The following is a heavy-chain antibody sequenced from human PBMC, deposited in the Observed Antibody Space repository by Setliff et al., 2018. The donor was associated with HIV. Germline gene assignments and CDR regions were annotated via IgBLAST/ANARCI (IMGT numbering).Heavy chain of an antibody. CDR2: IRQDGGEA. CDR1: GFTFSTYW. D-gene: IGHD2-15*01. CDR3: TRCAAGPYCRNSFEY. J-gene: IGHJ4*02. V-gene: IGHV3-7*03. Sequence: GESLKISCAASGFTFSTYWMSWVRQAPGKGPEWVANIRQDGGEAYYVDSVSGRFTISRDNAKNSLDLEMRYLRGDDTAIYYYTRCAAGPYCRNSFEYWGRGALVTVSS.